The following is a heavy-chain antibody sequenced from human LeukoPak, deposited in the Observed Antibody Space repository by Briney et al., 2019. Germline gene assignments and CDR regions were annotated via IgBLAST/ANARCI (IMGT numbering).Heavy chain of an antibody. CDR1: GGTFSSYA. J-gene: IGHJ4*02. CDR2: IIPIFGTA. CDR3: ATGHRNYCTNGVCHYDY. Sequence: SVKVSCKASGGTFSSYAISWVRQAPGQGLEWMGGIIPIFGTANYAQKFQGRVTITADESTSTAYMELSSLRSEDTAVYYCATGHRNYCTNGVCHYDYWGQGTLVTVSS. D-gene: IGHD2-8*01. V-gene: IGHV1-69*13.